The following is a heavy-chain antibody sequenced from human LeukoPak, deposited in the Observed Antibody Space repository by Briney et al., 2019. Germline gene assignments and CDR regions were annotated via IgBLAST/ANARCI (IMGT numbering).Heavy chain of an antibody. CDR1: DGSISSGDYY. CDR2: IYYSGST. CDR3: ARGSGYFRVDY. D-gene: IGHD3-22*01. Sequence: SQTLSLTCTVSDGSISSGDYYWSWIRQPPGKGLEWIGYIYYSGSTYYNPSLKSRVTISVDTSKNQFSLKLSSVTAADTAVYCCARGSGYFRVDYWGQGTLVTVSS. J-gene: IGHJ4*02. V-gene: IGHV4-30-4*01.